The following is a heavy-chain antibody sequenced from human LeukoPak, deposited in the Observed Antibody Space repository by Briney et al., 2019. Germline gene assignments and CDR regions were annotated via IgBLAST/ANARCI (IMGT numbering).Heavy chain of an antibody. J-gene: IGHJ3*02. CDR1: GFTFSSYS. D-gene: IGHD2-2*02. CDR2: ISSSSSYI. V-gene: IGHV3-21*01. CDR3: ATSYCSSTSCYTLLDAFDI. Sequence: GGSLRLSCAASGFTFSSYSMNWVRQAPGKGLEWVSSISSSSSYIYYADSVKGRFTISRDNAKNSLYLQMNSLRAEDTAVYYCATSYCSSTSCYTLLDAFDIWGQGTMVTVSS.